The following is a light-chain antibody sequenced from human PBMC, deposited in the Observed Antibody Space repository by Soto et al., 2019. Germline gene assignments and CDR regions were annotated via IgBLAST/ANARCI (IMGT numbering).Light chain of an antibody. Sequence: DTVLTPSPGTLSLSPVERATLSCRASQSVNSRYIAWYQVKPGQAPRLLIYGASNRATGIPDRFSGSGSGTDFTLTINRVAPEDFAVYYCQQYVSLPITFGQGTRLEI. CDR3: QQYVSLPIT. V-gene: IGKV3-20*01. CDR2: GAS. J-gene: IGKJ5*01. CDR1: QSVNSRY.